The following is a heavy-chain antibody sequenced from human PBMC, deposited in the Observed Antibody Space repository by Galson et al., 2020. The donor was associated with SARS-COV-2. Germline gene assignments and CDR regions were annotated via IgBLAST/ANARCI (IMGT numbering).Heavy chain of an antibody. CDR2: ISAYNGNT. J-gene: IGHJ6*02. D-gene: IGHD3-10*01. CDR3: AREWITMVRGEIYGMDV. Sequence: ASVKVSCKASGYTFTSYGISWVRQAPGQGLEWMGGISAYNGNTNYAQNLQVRVTMTTDTSTSTAYMELRSLRSDDTAVYYCAREWITMVRGEIYGMDVWGQGTTVTVSS. CDR1: GYTFTSYG. V-gene: IGHV1-18*01.